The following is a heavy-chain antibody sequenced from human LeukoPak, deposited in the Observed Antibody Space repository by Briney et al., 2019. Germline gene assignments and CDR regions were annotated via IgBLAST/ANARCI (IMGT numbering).Heavy chain of an antibody. J-gene: IGHJ6*04. CDR1: GGSISPYY. D-gene: IGHD4-17*01. Sequence: SSETLSLTCTVSGGSISPYYRSWIRQPPGKGLEWIGYIYYSGSTNYNPSLKSRVTISIDTSKSQFSLKLSSVTAADTAVYYCARDSLYDYALNVWGKGTTVTVSS. CDR3: ARDSLYDYALNV. V-gene: IGHV4-59*01. CDR2: IYYSGST.